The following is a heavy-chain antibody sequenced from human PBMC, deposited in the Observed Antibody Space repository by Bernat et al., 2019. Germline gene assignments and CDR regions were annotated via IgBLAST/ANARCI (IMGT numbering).Heavy chain of an antibody. CDR1: GFTFSTYG. J-gene: IGHJ4*02. CDR3: ARDRAVTHLDY. D-gene: IGHD4-23*01. Sequence: VQLVESGGGVVQPGRSLRLSCAASGFTFSTYGMHWVRQAPGKGLEWVAVIWYDGSNKYYAASVKGRFTISKDNSKNTLSLEMNSLGAEDTAVYYCARDRAVTHLDYWGQGTLVTVSS. V-gene: IGHV3-33*01. CDR2: IWYDGSNK.